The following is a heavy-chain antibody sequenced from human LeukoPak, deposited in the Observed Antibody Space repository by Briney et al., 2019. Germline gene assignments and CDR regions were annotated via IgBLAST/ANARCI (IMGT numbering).Heavy chain of an antibody. D-gene: IGHD1-26*01. Sequence: PPETLSLTCAVYGGSFSGYYWSWIRQPPGKGLEWIGEINHSGSTNYNPSLKSRVTISVDTSKNQFSLKLSSVTAADTAVYYCARRAWELGAFDIWGQGTMVTVSS. CDR3: ARRAWELGAFDI. V-gene: IGHV4-34*01. CDR2: INHSGST. CDR1: GGSFSGYY. J-gene: IGHJ3*02.